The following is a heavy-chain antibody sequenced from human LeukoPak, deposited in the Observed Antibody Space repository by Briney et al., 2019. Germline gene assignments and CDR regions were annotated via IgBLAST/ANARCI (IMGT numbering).Heavy chain of an antibody. D-gene: IGHD3-9*01. CDR3: ARGPPGLRYFDWMSGSGDAFDI. CDR1: GFTLSSYE. V-gene: IGHV3-48*03. CDR2: ISSSGSTI. Sequence: GGALRLSCADSGFTLSSYEMKWGRPAPGEGGEGVLYISSSGSTIYYADSVKGRFTISRDNAKNSLYLQMNSLRAEDTAVYYCARGPPGLRYFDWMSGSGDAFDIWGQGTMVTVSS. J-gene: IGHJ3*02.